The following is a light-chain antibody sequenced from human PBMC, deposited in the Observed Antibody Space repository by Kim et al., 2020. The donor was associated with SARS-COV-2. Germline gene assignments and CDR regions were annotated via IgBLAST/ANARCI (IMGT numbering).Light chain of an antibody. CDR3: QAWDSSIVV. Sequence: SYELTQPPSVSVSPGQTASITCSGDKLGDKYAFWYQQKPGQYPVLVIYQDSKRPSGIPERFSGSNSGNTATLTISGTQAMDEADYYCQAWDSSIVVFGGGRRLTVL. J-gene: IGLJ2*01. CDR1: KLGDKY. CDR2: QDS. V-gene: IGLV3-1*01.